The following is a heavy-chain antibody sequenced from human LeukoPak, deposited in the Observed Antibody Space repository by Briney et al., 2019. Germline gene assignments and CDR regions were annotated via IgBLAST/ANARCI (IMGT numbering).Heavy chain of an antibody. J-gene: IGHJ4*02. Sequence: KPSETLSLTCTVSGGSISSYYWSWIRQPPGKRLEWIGYIYYSGSTNYNPSLKSRVTISVDTSKNQFSLKLSSVTAADTAVYYCARTGGLYSSSWYADYWGQGTLVTVSS. D-gene: IGHD6-13*01. CDR2: IYYSGST. V-gene: IGHV4-59*01. CDR3: ARTGGLYSSSWYADY. CDR1: GGSISSYY.